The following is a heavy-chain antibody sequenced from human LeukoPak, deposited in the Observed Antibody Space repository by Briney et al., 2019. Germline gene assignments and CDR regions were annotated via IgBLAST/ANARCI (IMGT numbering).Heavy chain of an antibody. Sequence: ASVKVSCKASGGTFSSYAISWVRQAPGQGLEWMGGIIPIFGTANYAQKFQGRVTMTTDTSTSTAYMELRSLRSDDTAVYYCASGDYYDSSALGQYWGQGTLVTVSS. CDR2: IIPIFGTA. D-gene: IGHD3-22*01. CDR1: GGTFSSYA. J-gene: IGHJ4*02. CDR3: ASGDYYDSSALGQY. V-gene: IGHV1-69*05.